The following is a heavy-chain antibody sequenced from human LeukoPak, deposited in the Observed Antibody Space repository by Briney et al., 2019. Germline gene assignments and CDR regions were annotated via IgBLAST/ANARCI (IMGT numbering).Heavy chain of an antibody. CDR2: IYHSGST. Sequence: SETLSLTCAVSGSSISSAYYWGWIRQPPGKGLEWIGTIYHSGSTNYNPSLKSRVTMSVDTSKNQFSLNLSSVTAADTAVYYCAREGVTLTTLIYWGQGTLVTVSS. V-gene: IGHV4-38-2*02. J-gene: IGHJ4*02. D-gene: IGHD4-17*01. CDR1: GSSISSAYY. CDR3: AREGVTLTTLIY.